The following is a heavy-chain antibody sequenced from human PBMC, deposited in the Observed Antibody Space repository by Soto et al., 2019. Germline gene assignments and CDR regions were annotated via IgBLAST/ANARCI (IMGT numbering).Heavy chain of an antibody. J-gene: IGHJ5*02. Sequence: QITLKESGPTLVKPTQTLTLTCTVSGFSVSTSGVAVGWIRQPPGKALEWLALIYWDDDKRYSPSLKNRLTITKDTSRNHVVLTMTNMDPVDTATYYCAHRGFDSSGYLNWFDPWGQGTLVTVSS. D-gene: IGHD3-22*01. CDR1: GFSVSTSGVA. V-gene: IGHV2-5*02. CDR3: AHRGFDSSGYLNWFDP. CDR2: IYWDDDK.